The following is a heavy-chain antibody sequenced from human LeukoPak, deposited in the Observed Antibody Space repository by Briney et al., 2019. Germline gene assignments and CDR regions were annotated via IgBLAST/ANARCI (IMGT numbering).Heavy chain of an antibody. D-gene: IGHD5-18*01. CDR2: IYYSGST. J-gene: IGHJ4*02. CDR3: ARAKSQRGYTYGPHPYFDY. V-gene: IGHV4-30-4*01. CDR1: GGSISSSDYN. Sequence: SETLSLTCTVSGGSISSSDYNWSWLRQPPGKGLDWIEYIYYSGSTYYNPSLRSRVTISVGTSKNQFSLKLSPVTAADTAVYYCARAKSQRGYTYGPHPYFDYWGQGTLVTVSS.